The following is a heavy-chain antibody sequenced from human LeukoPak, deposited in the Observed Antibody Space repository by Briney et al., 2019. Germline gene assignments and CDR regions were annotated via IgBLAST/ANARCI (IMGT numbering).Heavy chain of an antibody. V-gene: IGHV4-34*01. CDR3: ARGVLGYCSGGSCYARRPSFDY. CDR2: INHSGST. D-gene: IGHD2-15*01. Sequence: SETLSLTCAVYGGSFSGYYWSWIRQPPGKGLEWIGEINHSGSTYYNPSLKSRVTISVDTSKNQFSLKLSSVTAADTAVYYCARGVLGYCSGGSCYARRPSFDYWGQGTLVTVSS. CDR1: GGSFSGYY. J-gene: IGHJ4*02.